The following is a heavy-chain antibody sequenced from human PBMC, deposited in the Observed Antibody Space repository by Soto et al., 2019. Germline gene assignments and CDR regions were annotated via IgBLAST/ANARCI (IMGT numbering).Heavy chain of an antibody. Sequence: EVQLVESGGSLVQPGRSLRLSCATSGFTFDHYAMHWVRQLPGEGLEWVSTISGNSDTIDYADSVKGRFTIARDNAKRSLYLKMNSLRPDDSATYYCAKDVNVVSSGSFDSWGQGTLAIVTS. V-gene: IGHV3-9*01. CDR1: GFTFDHYA. J-gene: IGHJ5*01. CDR3: AKDVNVVSSGSFDS. D-gene: IGHD2-15*01. CDR2: ISGNSDTI.